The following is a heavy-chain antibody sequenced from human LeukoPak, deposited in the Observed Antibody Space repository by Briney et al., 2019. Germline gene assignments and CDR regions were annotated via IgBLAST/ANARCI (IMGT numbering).Heavy chain of an antibody. J-gene: IGHJ6*03. CDR3: ARGLADYYDSSGYYYLGPFYYYYYMDV. D-gene: IGHD3-22*01. Sequence: SETLSLTCAVYGGSFSGYYWSWIRRPPGKGLEWIGEINHSGSTNYNPSLKSRVTISVDTSKNQFSLKLSSVTAADTAVYYCARGLADYYDSSGYYYLGPFYYYYYMDVWGKGTTVTVSS. CDR2: INHSGST. V-gene: IGHV4-34*01. CDR1: GGSFSGYY.